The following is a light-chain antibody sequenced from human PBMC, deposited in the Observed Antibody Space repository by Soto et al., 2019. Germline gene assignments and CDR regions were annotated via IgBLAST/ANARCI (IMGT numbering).Light chain of an antibody. CDR2: GNR. J-gene: IGLJ3*02. CDR3: QSYDSRLSGWV. Sequence: QSVLTQPPSVSGAPGQKITISCTGGSSNIGAGFDVQWYQQLPGTAPKLLLYGNRNRPSGVPDRFSGSKSGTSASLAITGLQPEDEADYYCQSYDSRLSGWVFGGGTKVTVL. V-gene: IGLV1-40*01. CDR1: SSNIGAGFD.